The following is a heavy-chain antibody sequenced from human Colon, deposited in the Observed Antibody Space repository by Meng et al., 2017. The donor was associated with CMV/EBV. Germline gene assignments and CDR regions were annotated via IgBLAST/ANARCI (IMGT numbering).Heavy chain of an antibody. CDR3: ARGEGGVVIVPPAY. D-gene: IGHD2/OR15-2a*01. V-gene: IGHV4-39*07. J-gene: IGHJ4*02. Sequence: SETLSLTCIVSGGSINSSPYYWGWNRQSPGKGLEWIGGVYYTGTTIYNPSLKSRVTLSTDTSKNQFSLRLSSVTAADTAVYYCARGEGGVVIVPPAYWGQGTLVTVSS. CDR2: VYYTGTT. CDR1: GGSINSSPYY.